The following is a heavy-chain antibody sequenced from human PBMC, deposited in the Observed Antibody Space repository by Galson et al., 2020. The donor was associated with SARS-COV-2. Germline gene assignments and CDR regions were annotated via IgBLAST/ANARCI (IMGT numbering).Heavy chain of an antibody. D-gene: IGHD5-18*01. CDR3: ARHLREATAMASSWIGYYYYGMDV. Sequence: SETLSLTCTVSGGSISSSSYYWGWIRQPPGKGLEWIGSIYYSGSTYYNPSLKSRVTISVDTSKNQFSLKLSSVTAADTAVYYCARHLREATAMASSWIGYYYYGMDVWGQGTTVTVSS. CDR2: IYYSGST. V-gene: IGHV4-39*01. CDR1: GGSISSSSYY. J-gene: IGHJ6*02.